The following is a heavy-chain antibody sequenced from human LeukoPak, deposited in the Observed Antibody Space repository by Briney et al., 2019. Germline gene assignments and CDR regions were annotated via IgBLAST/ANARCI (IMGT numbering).Heavy chain of an antibody. J-gene: IGHJ4*02. Sequence: LRLSCAASGFTFSSYSMNWVRQAPGKGLEWIGYINYSGNTYYNPSLKSRVTIPVDTSKNQFSLKLSSVTAADTAVYYCARGTSLSHGGLVYWGQGTLVTVSS. D-gene: IGHD2-2*01. CDR3: ARGTSLSHGGLVY. CDR1: GFTFSSYS. CDR2: INYSGNT. V-gene: IGHV4-30-4*08.